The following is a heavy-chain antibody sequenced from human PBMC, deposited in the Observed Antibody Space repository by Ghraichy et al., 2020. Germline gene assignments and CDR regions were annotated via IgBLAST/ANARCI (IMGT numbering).Heavy chain of an antibody. CDR2: INPNSGGT. CDR3: ARDPPGGGWYFDL. CDR1: GYTFTGYY. D-gene: IGHD2-8*02. V-gene: IGHV1-2*04. Sequence: ASVKVSCKASGYTFTGYYMHWVRQAPGQGLEWMGWINPNSGGTNYAQKFQGWVTMTRDTSISTAYMELSRLRSDDTAVYYCARDPPGGGWYFDLWGRGTLVTVSS. J-gene: IGHJ2*01.